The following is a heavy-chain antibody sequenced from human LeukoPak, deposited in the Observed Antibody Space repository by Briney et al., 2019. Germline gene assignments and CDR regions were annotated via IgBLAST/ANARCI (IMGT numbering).Heavy chain of an antibody. CDR3: ARHMPLRITIFGVQPIDAFDI. D-gene: IGHD3-3*01. J-gene: IGHJ3*02. CDR1: GGSISSSSYY. Sequence: PSETLSVICTVSGGSISSSSYYWGWIRQPPGKGLEWIGRIYYSGSTYYNPSLKSRVTISVDTSKNQFSLKLSSVTAADTAVYYCARHMPLRITIFGVQPIDAFDIWGQGTMVTVSS. V-gene: IGHV4-39*01. CDR2: IYYSGST.